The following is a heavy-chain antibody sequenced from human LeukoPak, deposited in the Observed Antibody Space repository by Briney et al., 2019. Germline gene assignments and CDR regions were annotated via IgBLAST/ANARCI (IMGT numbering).Heavy chain of an antibody. CDR1: DLTSSTYG. CDR2: IWYDGSNK. CDR3: ARGDGYNDAEYLQH. D-gene: IGHD5-24*01. Sequence: GGSLRLSCAASDLTSSTYGLHWSGRVPGKGREGWAVIWYDGSNKYYGDSVKGRFTISRDNSKKTLYLQMNSLRVEDTAVYYCARGDGYNDAEYLQHWGQGTLVTVS. V-gene: IGHV3-33*01. J-gene: IGHJ1*01.